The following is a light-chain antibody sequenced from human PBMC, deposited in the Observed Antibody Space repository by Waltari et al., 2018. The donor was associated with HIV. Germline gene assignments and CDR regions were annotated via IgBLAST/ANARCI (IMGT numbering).Light chain of an antibody. V-gene: IGKV4-1*01. Sequence: DIVMTQSPDSLAVSLGERATINCKSSQRVLYSSNNKKYVAWYQQKPGQPPKLLIYWASTRESGVPDRFSGSGSGTDFTLTISSLQAEDVAVYYCQQYYTTPLTFGGGTKVEIK. CDR2: WAS. J-gene: IGKJ4*01. CDR1: QRVLYSSNNKKY. CDR3: QQYYTTPLT.